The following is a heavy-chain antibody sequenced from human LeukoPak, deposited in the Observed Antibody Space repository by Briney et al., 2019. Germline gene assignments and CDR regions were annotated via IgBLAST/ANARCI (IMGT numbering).Heavy chain of an antibody. Sequence: GGSLRLSCAVSGFTFSTYWMNWVRQAPGKGLEWVAKIKQDGSEKYYVDSVKGRFTISRDNVKNSLYLQMNSLRAEDTAVYYCARGPPTVSSVRGGQETLVTVSS. CDR2: IKQDGSEK. V-gene: IGHV3-7*01. CDR1: GFTFSTYW. D-gene: IGHD4-11*01. CDR3: ARGPPTVSSVR. J-gene: IGHJ4*02.